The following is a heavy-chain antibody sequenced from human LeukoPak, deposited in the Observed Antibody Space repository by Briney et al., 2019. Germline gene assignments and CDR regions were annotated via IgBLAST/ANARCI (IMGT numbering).Heavy chain of an antibody. CDR2: ISYDGSNK. D-gene: IGHD3-9*01. CDR3: ARGTRYFDQTFDP. Sequence: PGGSLRLSCAASGFTFSSYAMHWVRQAPGKGLEWVAVISYDGSNKYYADSVKGRFTISRDNSKNTLYLQMNSLRAEDTAVYYCARGTRYFDQTFDPWGQGTLVTVSS. J-gene: IGHJ5*02. CDR1: GFTFSSYA. V-gene: IGHV3-30*04.